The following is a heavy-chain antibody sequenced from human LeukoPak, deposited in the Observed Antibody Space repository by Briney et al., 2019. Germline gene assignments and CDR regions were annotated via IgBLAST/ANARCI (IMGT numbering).Heavy chain of an antibody. CDR3: ARLGYYDSSGYYPYYFDS. CDR2: ISYDGSNT. J-gene: IGHJ4*02. V-gene: IGHV3-30*04. D-gene: IGHD3-22*01. Sequence: GRSLRLSCAASGFTFGSYVMNWVRQAPGKGLEWAAIISYDGSNTYYADSVKGRFTISRDNSQNTLYLQMNSLRPEDTAVFYCARLGYYDSSGYYPYYFDSWGQGTLVTVSS. CDR1: GFTFGSYV.